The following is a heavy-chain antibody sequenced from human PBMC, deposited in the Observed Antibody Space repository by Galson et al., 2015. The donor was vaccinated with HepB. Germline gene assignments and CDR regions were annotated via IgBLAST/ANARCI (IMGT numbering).Heavy chain of an antibody. Sequence: SLRLSCAASGFTVSSNYMSWVRQAPGKGLEWVSVIYSGGSTYYADSVKGRFTISRDNSKNTLYLQMNSLRAEDTAVYYCARDSGYGLTGAYYYYGMDVWGQGTTVTVSS. D-gene: IGHD5-12*01. CDR2: IYSGGST. CDR3: ARDSGYGLTGAYYYYGMDV. J-gene: IGHJ6*02. V-gene: IGHV3-66*01. CDR1: GFTVSSNY.